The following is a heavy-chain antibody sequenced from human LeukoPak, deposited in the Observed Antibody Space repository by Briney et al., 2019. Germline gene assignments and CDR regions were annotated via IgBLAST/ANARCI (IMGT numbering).Heavy chain of an antibody. J-gene: IGHJ4*02. Sequence: TSETLSLTCVYNINSSFFLGWIRQPPGMGLEWIGSIAQSGSTYFNPSLRSRVTMALDSSQNQFYLRLKSVTTADTAMYYSARMTDWSGPRKSVFDYWGLGALVTVSS. CDR2: IAQSGST. CDR1: NINSSFF. D-gene: IGHD3-3*01. V-gene: IGHV4-38-2*01. CDR3: ARMTDWSGPRKSVFDY.